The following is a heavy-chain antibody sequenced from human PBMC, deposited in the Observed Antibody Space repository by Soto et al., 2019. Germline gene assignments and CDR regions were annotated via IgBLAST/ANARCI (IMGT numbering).Heavy chain of an antibody. V-gene: IGHV3-7*01. CDR2: IKEDGSEK. D-gene: IGHD3-22*01. J-gene: IGHJ4*02. CDR3: TRYKASYGSSVYDSVFDY. CDR1: GFIFSNYW. Sequence: GGSLRLSCAASGFIFSNYWMSWVRQAPDKGLEWVANIKEDGSEKNYGDSVNGRFTISGDNTKNSLYLEMTSLRTEHTVVYYCTRYKASYGSSVYDSVFDYWGQGTLVTVSS.